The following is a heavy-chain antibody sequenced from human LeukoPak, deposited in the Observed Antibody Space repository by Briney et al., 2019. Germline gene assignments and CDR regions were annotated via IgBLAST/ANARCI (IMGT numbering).Heavy chain of an antibody. J-gene: IGHJ4*02. D-gene: IGHD5-18*01. CDR1: GFTFDDYA. V-gene: IGHV3-9*01. CDR3: AKERIVGGYRYGPFDH. Sequence: PGRSLRLSCAASGFTFDDYAIHWVRQVPGKGLEWVSGISWNSGTMGYEVSVKGRFTISRDNAKNSLYLQMNSLRAEDTALYYCAKERIVGGYRYGPFDHWGQGTLVTVSS. CDR2: ISWNSGTM.